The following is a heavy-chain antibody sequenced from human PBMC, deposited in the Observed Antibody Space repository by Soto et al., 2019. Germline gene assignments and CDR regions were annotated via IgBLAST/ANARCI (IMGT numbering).Heavy chain of an antibody. CDR2: LWGSGGGK. V-gene: IGHV3-23*01. D-gene: IGHD4-17*01. CDR3: VKDAVPGDDVWLAQD. CDR1: GFTFSSHA. Sequence: QTGGSLRLSCVASGFTFSSHAMIWIRQVPGRGLEWVSGLWGSGGGKHYADSVKGRFFISRDNSANSVFLQMNNLRVEDTAVYYCVKDAVPGDDVWLAQDWGQGTVDTVSS. J-gene: IGHJ4*02.